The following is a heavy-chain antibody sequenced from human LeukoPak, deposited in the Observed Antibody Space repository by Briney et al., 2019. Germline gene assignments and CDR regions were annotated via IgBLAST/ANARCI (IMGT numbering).Heavy chain of an antibody. CDR2: IYYSGST. Sequence: PSETLSLICTVSGGSISNYYWSWIRQPPGKGLEWIGYIYYSGSTNYNPSLESRVTISVDTSKNQVSLKLSSVTAADTAVYYCARHWSGSGDYYPFDYWGQGTLVTVSS. CDR1: GGSISNYY. CDR3: ARHWSGSGDYYPFDY. D-gene: IGHD3-10*01. J-gene: IGHJ4*02. V-gene: IGHV4-59*08.